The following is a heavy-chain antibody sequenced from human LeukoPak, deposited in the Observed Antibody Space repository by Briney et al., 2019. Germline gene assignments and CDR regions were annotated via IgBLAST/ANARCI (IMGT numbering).Heavy chain of an antibody. V-gene: IGHV3-30*04. CDR2: ASFDGGKK. J-gene: IGHJ5*02. CDR3: AKDGISRGSGSYYNA. Sequence: GGSLRLSCAASGFTFNNYAMHWVRQAPGKGLEWVAIASFDGGKKNYVDSVRGRFTISRDNSENIVFLQMSGLRAEDTAVYYCAKDGISRGSGSYYNAWGQGTLVTVSS. D-gene: IGHD3-10*01. CDR1: GFTFNNYA.